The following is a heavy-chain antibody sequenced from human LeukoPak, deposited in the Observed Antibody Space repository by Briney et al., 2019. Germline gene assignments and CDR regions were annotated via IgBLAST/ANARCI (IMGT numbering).Heavy chain of an antibody. CDR1: GYPFTSYH. D-gene: IGHD3-3*01. Sequence: ASVKVSCKASGYPFTSYHMHWVRQAPGQGLEWMGLINPSDGSTTYAPKFQGRVTLTRDTSTNTVYMKFSSLRSEDTAVYYCARSVTIFGVVPGGYWGQGTLVTVSS. J-gene: IGHJ4*02. CDR2: INPSDGST. V-gene: IGHV1-46*01. CDR3: ARSVTIFGVVPGGY.